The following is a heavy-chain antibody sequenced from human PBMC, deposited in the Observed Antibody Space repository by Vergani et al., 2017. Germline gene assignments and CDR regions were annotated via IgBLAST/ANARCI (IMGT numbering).Heavy chain of an antibody. V-gene: IGHV4-34*01. D-gene: IGHD3-9*01. Sequence: QVQLQESGPGLVKPSETLSLTCTVSGGSISSYYWSWIRQPPGKGLEWIGEINHSGSTNYNPSLKSRVTISVDTSKNQFSLKLSSVTAADTAVYYCARGRDDILTGPSTYDYWGQGTLVTVSS. CDR1: GGSISSYY. CDR2: INHSGST. J-gene: IGHJ4*02. CDR3: ARGRDDILTGPSTYDY.